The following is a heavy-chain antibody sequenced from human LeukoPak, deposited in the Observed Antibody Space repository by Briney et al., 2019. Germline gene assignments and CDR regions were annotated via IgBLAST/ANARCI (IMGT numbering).Heavy chain of an antibody. V-gene: IGHV1-69*05. J-gene: IGHJ5*02. CDR2: IIPIFGTA. CDR1: GGTFISYA. D-gene: IGHD3-3*01. CDR3: ARVSRGVTIFGNNWFDR. Sequence: ASVKVSCKASGGTFISYAISWVRQAPGQGLEWMGRIIPIFGTANYAQKFQGRVTITTDESTSTAYMELSSLRSEDTAVYYCARVSRGVTIFGNNWFDRWGQGTLVTVSS.